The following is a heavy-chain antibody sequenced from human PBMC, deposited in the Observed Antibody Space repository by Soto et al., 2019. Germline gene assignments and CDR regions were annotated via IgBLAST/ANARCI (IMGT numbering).Heavy chain of an antibody. V-gene: IGHV1-69*12. J-gene: IGHJ4*02. CDR2: IVPSFGMA. Sequence: QVQLVQSGAEVKKPGSSVRVSCKTSGGNFQNYGLSWVRQAPGRGLEWMGGIVPSFGMANYGQIFQGRVTITADESTDTVYMELSSLKHEDTAIYYCARKIAALGFPFWGQGTLVTVSS. CDR3: ARKIAALGFPF. CDR1: GGNFQNYG. D-gene: IGHD2-21*01.